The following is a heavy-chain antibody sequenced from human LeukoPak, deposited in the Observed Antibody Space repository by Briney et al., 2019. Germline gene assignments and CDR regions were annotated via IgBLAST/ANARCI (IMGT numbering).Heavy chain of an antibody. V-gene: IGHV4-59*08. CDR2: IYYSGST. Sequence: SETLSLTCTVSGGSISSYYWSWIRQPPGKGLEWIGYIYYSGSTNYNPSLKSRVTISVDTSKNQFSLKLSSVTAADTAVYYCATYSSSSPYGMDVWGQGTTVTVSS. CDR1: GGSISSYY. CDR3: ATYSSSSPYGMDV. J-gene: IGHJ6*02. D-gene: IGHD6-13*01.